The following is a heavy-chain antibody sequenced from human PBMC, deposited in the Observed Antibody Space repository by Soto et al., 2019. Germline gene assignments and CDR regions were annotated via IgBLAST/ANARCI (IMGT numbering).Heavy chain of an antibody. D-gene: IGHD1-7*01. Sequence: SETLSLTCAVYGGSFSGYYWSWIRQPPGKGLEWIGEINHSGSTNYNPSLKSRVTISVDTSKNQFSLKMSSVTAADTAVYYCARGPLCITGTCYYGMDVWGQGTTVTVSS. CDR3: ARGPLCITGTCYYGMDV. CDR1: GGSFSGYY. V-gene: IGHV4-34*01. CDR2: INHSGST. J-gene: IGHJ6*02.